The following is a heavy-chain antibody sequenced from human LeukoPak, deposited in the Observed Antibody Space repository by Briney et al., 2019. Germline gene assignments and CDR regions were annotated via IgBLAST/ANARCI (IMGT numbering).Heavy chain of an antibody. CDR3: AKLPTIFGVADSFDI. D-gene: IGHD3-3*01. CDR1: GITFSSYD. Sequence: GGSLRLSCVASGITFSSYDMSGVRQAPGKGLEWISAISDRGKTDYADSVKGRFTISRDNSKNTLYLQLSSLRADDTAIYYCAKLPTIFGVADSFDIWGQGTLVTVSS. CDR2: ISDRGKT. J-gene: IGHJ3*02. V-gene: IGHV3-23*01.